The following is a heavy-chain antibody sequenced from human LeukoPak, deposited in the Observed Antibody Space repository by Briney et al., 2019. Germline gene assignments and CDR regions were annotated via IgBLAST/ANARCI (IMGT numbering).Heavy chain of an antibody. J-gene: IGHJ4*02. CDR1: GFTFSSYW. CDR2: ILYDGSNK. Sequence: GGSLRLSCAASGFTFSSYWMHWVRQAPGKGLEWVAVILYDGSNKFYADSVKGRFTISRDDSKNTLYLQMNSLRVEDTAVYYCAKDTHSPMVRGLIINYFDYWGQGTLLTVSS. CDR3: AKDTHSPMVRGLIINYFDY. D-gene: IGHD3-10*01. V-gene: IGHV3-30*18.